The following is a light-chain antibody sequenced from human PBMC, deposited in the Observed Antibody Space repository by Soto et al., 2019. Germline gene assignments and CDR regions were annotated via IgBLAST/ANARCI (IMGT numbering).Light chain of an antibody. CDR2: KAS. CDR3: QHYYTYPWT. CDR1: QSISSW. J-gene: IGKJ1*01. Sequence: DIQMTQSPSTLSASVGDRVTITCRASQSISSWLAWYQQRPGKAPKLLIYKASNLESGVPSSFSGSGSGTELTLTISSLHPDYFATYYCQHYYTYPWTFGPGTKVEIK. V-gene: IGKV1-5*03.